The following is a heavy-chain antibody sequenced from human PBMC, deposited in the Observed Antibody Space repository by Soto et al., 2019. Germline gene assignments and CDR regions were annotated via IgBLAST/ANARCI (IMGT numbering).Heavy chain of an antibody. D-gene: IGHD3-9*01. CDR1: GYTFTSYG. CDR3: AGGYYDILTGYYPLDY. V-gene: IGHV1-18*01. Sequence: ASVKVSCKASGYTFTSYGISWVRQAPGQGLEWMGWISAYNGNTNYAQKLQGRVTMTTDTSTSTAYMELRSLRSDDTAVYYCAGGYYDILTGYYPLDYWGQGTLVTVSS. J-gene: IGHJ4*02. CDR2: ISAYNGNT.